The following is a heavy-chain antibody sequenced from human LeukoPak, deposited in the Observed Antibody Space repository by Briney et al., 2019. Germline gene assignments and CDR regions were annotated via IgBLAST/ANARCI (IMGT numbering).Heavy chain of an antibody. CDR1: GYTFTGYY. D-gene: IGHD5-18*01. CDR2: INPNSGGT. Sequence: ASVKVSCKASGYTFTGYYMHWVRQAPGQGLEWMGWINPNSGGTNYAQKFQGRVTMTRDTSISTAYMELSRLRSDDTAGYYCARGSYGYGGEFDYWGQGTLVTVSS. J-gene: IGHJ4*02. CDR3: ARGSYGYGGEFDY. V-gene: IGHV1-2*02.